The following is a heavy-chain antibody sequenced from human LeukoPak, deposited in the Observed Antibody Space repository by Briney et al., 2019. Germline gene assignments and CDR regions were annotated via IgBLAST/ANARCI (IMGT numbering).Heavy chain of an antibody. CDR1: GGSISSVGYY. CDR2: IYYSGTT. CDR3: ARATGGAAAADFDP. V-gene: IGHV4-31*03. Sequence: SETLSLTCTVSGGSISSVGYYWSWIRQHPGKALEWIGVIYYSGTTYYNPSLKSRASISTDTSNNQFYLKLSSVTAANTAIYYCARATGGAAAADFDPWGQGILVTVSS. D-gene: IGHD6-13*01. J-gene: IGHJ5*02.